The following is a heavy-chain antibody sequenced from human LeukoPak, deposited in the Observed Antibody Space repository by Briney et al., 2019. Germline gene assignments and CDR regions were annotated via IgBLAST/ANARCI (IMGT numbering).Heavy chain of an antibody. D-gene: IGHD3-22*01. Sequence: SETLSLTCTVSGYSISSGYYWGWIRQPPGKGLEWIGSIYHSGSTYYNPSLKSRVTISVDTSKNQFSLKLSSVTAADTAVYYCAISYYYDSSDPGNYYYMDVWGKGTTVTVSS. CDR1: GYSISSGYY. J-gene: IGHJ6*03. CDR2: IYHSGST. CDR3: AISYYYDSSDPGNYYYMDV. V-gene: IGHV4-38-2*02.